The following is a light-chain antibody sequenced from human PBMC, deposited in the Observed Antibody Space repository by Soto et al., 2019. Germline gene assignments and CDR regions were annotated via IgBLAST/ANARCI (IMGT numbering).Light chain of an antibody. J-gene: IGLJ3*02. CDR2: EVN. Sequence: QSALTQPASLSGSPGQSITIPCTRPSNDVGCYNLVSWFQQHPGKAPKLIISEVNKRPSGLSTRFSGSKSANTASLTISGLQAEDEADYYCCSHVGGSSPQWVFGGGTKLTVL. V-gene: IGLV2-23*02. CDR1: SNDVGCYNL. CDR3: CSHVGGSSPQWV.